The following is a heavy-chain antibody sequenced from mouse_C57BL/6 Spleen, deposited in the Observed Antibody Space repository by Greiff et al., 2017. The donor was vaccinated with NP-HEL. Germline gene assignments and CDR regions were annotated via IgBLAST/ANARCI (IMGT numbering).Heavy chain of an antibody. D-gene: IGHD2-5*01. Sequence: EVQLQQSGPELVKPGASVKISCKASGYSFTDYNMNWVKQSNGKSLEWIGVINPNYGTTSYNQKFKGKATLTVDQSSSTAYMQLNSLTYEDSAVYYCARWYYSNAFYAMDYWGQGTSVTVSS. CDR1: GYSFTDYN. CDR3: ARWYYSNAFYAMDY. J-gene: IGHJ4*01. V-gene: IGHV1-39*01. CDR2: INPNYGTT.